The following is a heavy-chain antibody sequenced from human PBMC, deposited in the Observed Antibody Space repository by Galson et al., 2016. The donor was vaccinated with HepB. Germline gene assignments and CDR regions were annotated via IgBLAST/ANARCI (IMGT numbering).Heavy chain of an antibody. CDR2: IGSGGVA. J-gene: IGHJ4*02. CDR1: GFVFSGFS. Sequence: SLRLSCAASGFVFSGFSMNWVRQAPGKGLEWVAHIGSGGVAMYADSVRGRFAISRDNAKRSVYVQMNSLRDEDTPVYFCARDGRREYSGYDYWFDYWGQGALVTVSS. CDR3: ARDGRREYSGYDYWFDY. V-gene: IGHV3-48*02. D-gene: IGHD5-12*01.